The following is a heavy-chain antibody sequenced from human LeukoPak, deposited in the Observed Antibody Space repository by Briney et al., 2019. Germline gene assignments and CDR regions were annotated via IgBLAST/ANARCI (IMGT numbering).Heavy chain of an antibody. J-gene: IGHJ6*03. V-gene: IGHV3-23*01. D-gene: IGHD6-19*01. CDR2: ISGSGGGT. CDR3: AKGLKAVSVVAGAFYYCYYMDV. CDR1: GFTFNTYA. Sequence: GGSLRLSCAASGFTFNTYAMTWVRQAPGKGLEWVSAISGSGGGTYYADSVKGRFTISRDNSKNTLYLQMNSLRAEDTAVYYCAKGLKAVSVVAGAFYYCYYMDVWGKGTTVTVSS.